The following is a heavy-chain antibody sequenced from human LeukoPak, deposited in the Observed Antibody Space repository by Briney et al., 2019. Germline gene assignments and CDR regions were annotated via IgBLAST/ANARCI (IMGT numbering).Heavy chain of an antibody. CDR1: GYTFTSYD. Sequence: ASVKVSCKASGYTFTSYDMHWVRQAPGQGLEWMGIINPSGGSTSYAQIFQGRVTMTRDTSTSTVYMGLSSLRSEDTAVYYCAREVVVAATPLDYWGQGTLVTVSS. J-gene: IGHJ4*02. D-gene: IGHD2-15*01. V-gene: IGHV1-46*01. CDR2: INPSGGST. CDR3: AREVVVAATPLDY.